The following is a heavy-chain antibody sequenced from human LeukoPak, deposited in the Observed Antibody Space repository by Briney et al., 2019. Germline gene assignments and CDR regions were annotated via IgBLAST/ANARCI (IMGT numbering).Heavy chain of an antibody. CDR2: VTNSGGRT. V-gene: IGHV3-23*01. J-gene: IGHJ4*02. Sequence: GGSLRLSCAASGFTFSNAWMSWVRQAPGKGLEWVSGVTNSGGRTYNADSVKGRFTTSRDNSKNTLYLQMDSLRAEDTAVYYCVKRKGSGVHERAFDYWGQGTLVTVSS. CDR1: GFTFSNAW. CDR3: VKRKGSGVHERAFDY. D-gene: IGHD6-19*01.